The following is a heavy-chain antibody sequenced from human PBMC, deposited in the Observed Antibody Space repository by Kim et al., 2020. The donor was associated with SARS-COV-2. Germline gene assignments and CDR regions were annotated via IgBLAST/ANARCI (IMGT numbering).Heavy chain of an antibody. CDR1: GFTFSSYG. CDR3: ARDHRYYDFWSGYYDPYYYYGMDV. V-gene: IGHV3-33*01. CDR2: IWYDGSNK. J-gene: IGHJ6*02. Sequence: GGSLRLSCAASGFTFSSYGMHWVRQAPGKGLEWVAVIWYDGSNKYYADSVKGRFTISRDNSKNTLYLQMNSLRAEDTAVYYCARDHRYYDFWSGYYDPYYYYGMDVWGQGTTVTVSS. D-gene: IGHD3-3*01.